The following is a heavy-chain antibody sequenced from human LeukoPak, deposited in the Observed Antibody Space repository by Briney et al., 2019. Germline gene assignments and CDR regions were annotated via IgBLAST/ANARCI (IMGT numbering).Heavy chain of an antibody. CDR2: IYYSGST. CDR3: ARTAYCGGDCLQFDY. J-gene: IGHJ4*02. V-gene: IGHV4-59*08. Sequence: TSETLSLTCTVSGGSISSYYWSWIRQPPGKGLEWIGYIYYSGSTNYNPSLKSRVTISVDTSKNQFSLKLSSVTAADTAVYYCARTAYCGGDCLQFDYWGQGTLVTVSS. D-gene: IGHD2-21*02. CDR1: GGSISSYY.